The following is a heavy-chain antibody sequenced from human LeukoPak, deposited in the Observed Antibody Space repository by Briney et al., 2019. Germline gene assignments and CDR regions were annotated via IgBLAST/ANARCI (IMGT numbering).Heavy chain of an antibody. CDR3: ARAALVSPVGPPEYYFDY. D-gene: IGHD6-13*01. J-gene: IGHJ4*02. CDR2: ISAYNGNT. V-gene: IGHV1-18*01. Sequence: ASVKVSCKASGNTFTSYAITWVRQAPGQGLEWMGWISAYNGNTNYAQKLQGRVTMTTDTSTSTAYMELRSLRSEDTAVYYCARAALVSPVGPPEYYFDYWGQGTLVTVSS. CDR1: GNTFTSYA.